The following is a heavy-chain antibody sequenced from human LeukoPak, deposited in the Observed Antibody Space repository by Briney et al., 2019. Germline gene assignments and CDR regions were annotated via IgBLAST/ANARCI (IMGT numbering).Heavy chain of an antibody. J-gene: IGHJ4*02. V-gene: IGHV1-69*04. D-gene: IGHD4-17*01. CDR1: GGTFSSYA. CDR2: IIPILGIA. Sequence: SVKVSCKASGGTFSSYAISWVRQAPGQGLEWMGRIIPILGIANYAQKFQGRVTITADKSTSTAYMELSSLRSEDTAVYYCASPPQFGDYWYFDYWGQGTLVTVS. CDR3: ASPPQFGDYWYFDY.